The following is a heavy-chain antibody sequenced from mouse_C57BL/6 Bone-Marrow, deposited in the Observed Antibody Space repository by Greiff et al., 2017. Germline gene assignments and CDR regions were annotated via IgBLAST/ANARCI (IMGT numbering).Heavy chain of an antibody. CDR3: SDLLLYFDY. V-gene: IGHV1-7*01. D-gene: IGHD2-10*01. J-gene: IGHJ2*01. Sequence: VQLQQSGAELVKPGASVKLSCKASGYTFTSYWMHWVKQRPGQGLEWIGYINPSSGYTKYNQKFKDKATLTADKSSSTAYMQPSSLTYEDSAVCYCSDLLLYFDYWGQGTTLTVSS. CDR1: GYTFTSYW. CDR2: INPSSGYT.